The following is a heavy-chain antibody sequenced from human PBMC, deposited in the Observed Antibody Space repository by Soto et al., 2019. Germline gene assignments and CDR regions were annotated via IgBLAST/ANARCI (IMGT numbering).Heavy chain of an antibody. V-gene: IGHV1-2*02. J-gene: IGHJ4*02. CDR2: INPKNGDT. CDR3: AGSTVLETGSAPFDF. D-gene: IGHD2-8*02. CDR1: GYTFTGHY. Sequence: GASVKVSCKASGYTFTGHYLHWVRQAPGQRPEWMGWINPKNGDTIYTQKFQGRVTMTRDTSISTAFMELSRLNSDDTAVYFCAGSTVLETGSAPFDFWGQGTLVTVSS.